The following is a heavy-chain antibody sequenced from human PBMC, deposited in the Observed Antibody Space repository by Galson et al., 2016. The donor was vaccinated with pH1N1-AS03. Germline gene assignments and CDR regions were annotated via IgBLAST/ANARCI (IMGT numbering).Heavy chain of an antibody. CDR1: GFSLSAGGVH. CDR3: ARSTHVNEDLDS. J-gene: IGHJ4*02. D-gene: IGHD2-15*01. V-gene: IGHV2-5*02. Sequence: PALVKPTQTLTLTCTVSGFSLSAGGVHVAWIRQSPGKALEWLALIYWDGDERYNSSLRSRLSISRDTSKNHVVLTMTSVGPMDTGTYYCARSTHVNEDLDSWGQGTLVSVS. CDR2: IYWDGDE.